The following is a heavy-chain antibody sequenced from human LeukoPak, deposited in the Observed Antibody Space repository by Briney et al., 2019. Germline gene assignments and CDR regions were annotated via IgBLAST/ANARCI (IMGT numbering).Heavy chain of an antibody. Sequence: ASVKVSFKASGYTFSSYYMHWVRQAPGQGLEWMGIISPSGDYTRYAQKVQGRVSMTLDTSTSTVYVELNSLESEDTAMYYCARDNSGWSVDYWGQGTLVTVTS. V-gene: IGHV1-46*04. D-gene: IGHD6-19*01. CDR2: ISPSGDYT. J-gene: IGHJ4*02. CDR3: ARDNSGWSVDY. CDR1: GYTFSSYY.